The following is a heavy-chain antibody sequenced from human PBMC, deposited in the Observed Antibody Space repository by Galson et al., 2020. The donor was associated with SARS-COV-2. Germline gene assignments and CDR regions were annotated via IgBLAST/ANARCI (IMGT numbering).Heavy chain of an antibody. CDR3: ARDPAVYEFRNGSPFKDAFDV. V-gene: IGHV1-18*04. J-gene: IGHJ3*01. CDR1: GYTFDSYG. Sequence: ASVKVSCTASGYTFDSYGISWVRQAPGQGLEWMGWVSSSNGKSNLAQSLQDRVSMTTDTSTKTVYMELRSLTSGDTAVYYRARDPAVYEFRNGSPFKDAFDVWGQGTVVIVSS. CDR2: VSSSNGKS. D-gene: IGHD3-3*01.